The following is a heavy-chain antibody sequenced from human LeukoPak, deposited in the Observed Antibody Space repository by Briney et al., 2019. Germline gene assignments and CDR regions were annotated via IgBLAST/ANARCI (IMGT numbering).Heavy chain of an antibody. D-gene: IGHD3-16*02. CDR3: ARGVPGYHEFDY. Sequence: SETLSLTCTVSGGSISSYYWSWIRQPPGKGLEWIGYIYYSGSTNYNPSLKSRVTISVDTSKNQFSLKLSSVTAADTAAYYCARGVPGYHEFDYWGQGTLVTVSS. CDR1: GGSISSYY. V-gene: IGHV4-59*01. J-gene: IGHJ4*02. CDR2: IYYSGST.